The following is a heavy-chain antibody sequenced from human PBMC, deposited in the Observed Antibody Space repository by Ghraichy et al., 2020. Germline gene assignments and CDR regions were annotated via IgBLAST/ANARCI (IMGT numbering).Heavy chain of an antibody. CDR2: IYYSGST. V-gene: IGHV4-59*01. D-gene: IGHD6-13*01. CDR3: ARDQYNLGYSSSWGDAFDI. J-gene: IGHJ3*02. CDR1: GGSISSYY. Sequence: SETLSLTCTVSGGSISSYYWSWIRQPPGKGLEWIGYIYYSGSTNYNPSLKSRVTISVDTSKNQFSLKLSSVTAADTAVYYCARDQYNLGYSSSWGDAFDIWGQGTLVTVSS.